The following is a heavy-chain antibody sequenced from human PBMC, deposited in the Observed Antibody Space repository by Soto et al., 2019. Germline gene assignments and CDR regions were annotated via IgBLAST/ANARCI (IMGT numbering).Heavy chain of an antibody. CDR1: GGSFSGYY. V-gene: IGHV4-34*01. D-gene: IGHD2-2*01. CDR2: INHSGST. J-gene: IGHJ4*02. Sequence: QVQLQQWGAGLLKPSETLSLTCAVYGGSFSGYYWSWIRQPPGKGLEWIGEINHSGSTNYNPSLKSRVTISVDSSKNQFSLKLSSVTAADTAVYYCARGTLVLPFDYWGQGTLVTVSS. CDR3: ARGTLVLPFDY.